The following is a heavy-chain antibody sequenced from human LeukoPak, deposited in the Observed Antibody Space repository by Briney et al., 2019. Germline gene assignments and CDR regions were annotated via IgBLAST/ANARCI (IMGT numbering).Heavy chain of an antibody. CDR1: GGSISSYY. D-gene: IGHD1-20*01. V-gene: IGHV4-59*01. Sequence: SATLSLNCTGSGGSISSYYWSWIRQPPGKGLEWIGYIYYSGSTNYNPSLKSRVTISVDTSKNQFSLKLSSVTAADTAVYYCARDRYNWNDASDAFDIWGQGTMVTVSS. J-gene: IGHJ3*02. CDR3: ARDRYNWNDASDAFDI. CDR2: IYYSGST.